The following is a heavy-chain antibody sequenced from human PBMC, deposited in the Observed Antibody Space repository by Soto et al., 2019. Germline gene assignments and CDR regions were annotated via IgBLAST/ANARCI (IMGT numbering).Heavy chain of an antibody. CDR2: MNPNSGNT. Sequence: QVQLVQSGAEVKKPGASVKVSCKASGYTFTSYDINWVRQATGQGLEWMGWMNPNSGNTGYAQKFQGRVTMTTNTSISTAYIELGSLISEDTAVYYCARGGGGHYYYGMDVWGQGTTVTVSS. CDR1: GYTFTSYD. J-gene: IGHJ6*02. CDR3: ARGGGGHYYYGMDV. D-gene: IGHD3-16*01. V-gene: IGHV1-8*01.